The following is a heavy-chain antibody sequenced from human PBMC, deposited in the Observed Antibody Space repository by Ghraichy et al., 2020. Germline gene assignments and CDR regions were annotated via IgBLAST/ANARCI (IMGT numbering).Heavy chain of an antibody. CDR1: GGSFSVYF. J-gene: IGHJ2*01. V-gene: IGHV4-34*01. Sequence: SQTLSLTCNVFGGSFSVYFWNWIRQPPGKGLEYIGEINHSGSTNYNPSLKSRVTISIDTSKNQFSLKLNSVTAADTAIYYCARVRDYYDSSGYNSGWYFDLWGRGTLVTLSS. CDR3: ARVRDYYDSSGYNSGWYFDL. CDR2: INHSGST. D-gene: IGHD3-22*01.